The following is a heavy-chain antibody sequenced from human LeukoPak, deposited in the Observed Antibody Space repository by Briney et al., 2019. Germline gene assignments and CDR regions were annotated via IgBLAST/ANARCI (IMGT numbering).Heavy chain of an antibody. V-gene: IGHV4-34*01. CDR2: INHRGST. J-gene: IGHJ4*02. CDR3: AKGFVGMGAKDY. Sequence: SETLSLTCAVYGGSFSGYYWSWIRQPPGKGLEWIGEINHRGSTNYNPSLKSRVTISVDTSKNQFSLKLSSVTAADTAVYYCAKGFVGMGAKDYWGQGTLVTVSS. CDR1: GGSFSGYY. D-gene: IGHD1-26*01.